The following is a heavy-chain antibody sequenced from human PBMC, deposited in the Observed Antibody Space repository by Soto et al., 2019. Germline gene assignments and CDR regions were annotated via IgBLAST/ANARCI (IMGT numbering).Heavy chain of an antibody. Sequence: QVQLRESGPGLVRPSGTLSLTCAVYDDSINTSHWWSWVRQTPGKGLEWIGETYHSGTTNYNPSLKSRVTISMDKSKNLFSLKLNSVTAADTALYFCARQTNSSPARGPNWFDPWGQGALVTVSS. V-gene: IGHV4-4*02. J-gene: IGHJ5*02. D-gene: IGHD6-19*01. CDR1: DDSINTSHW. CDR2: TYHSGTT. CDR3: ARQTNSSPARGPNWFDP.